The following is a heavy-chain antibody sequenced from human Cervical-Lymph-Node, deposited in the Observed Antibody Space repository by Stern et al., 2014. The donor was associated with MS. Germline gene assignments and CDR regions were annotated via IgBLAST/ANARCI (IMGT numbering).Heavy chain of an antibody. CDR3: AKDPRIYDSSGYLDA. J-gene: IGHJ5*02. V-gene: IGHV3-30*18. Sequence: QVQLVESGGGVVQPGRSLRLSCAASGFTFSLYDMHWVRRAPGKGLEWVAVISYDGDNKFYTDSVKGRFTISRDSSKSTLYLQLNSLRPEDTAIYYCAKDPRIYDSSGYLDAWGQGTLVTVSS. D-gene: IGHD3-22*01. CDR1: GFTFSLYD. CDR2: ISYDGDNK.